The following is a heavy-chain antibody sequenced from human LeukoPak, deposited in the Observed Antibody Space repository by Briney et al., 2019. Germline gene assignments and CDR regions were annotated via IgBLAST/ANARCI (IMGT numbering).Heavy chain of an antibody. J-gene: IGHJ5*02. CDR2: ISYDGSNK. V-gene: IGHV3-30*04. CDR3: AREYSSSWYYRPPRFDP. Sequence: GRSLRLSCAASGFTFSSYAMHWVRQAPGKGLEWVAVISYDGSNKYYADSVKGRFTISRDNSKNTLYLQMNSLRAEDTAVYYCAREYSSSWYYRPPRFDPWGQGTLVTVSS. D-gene: IGHD6-13*01. CDR1: GFTFSSYA.